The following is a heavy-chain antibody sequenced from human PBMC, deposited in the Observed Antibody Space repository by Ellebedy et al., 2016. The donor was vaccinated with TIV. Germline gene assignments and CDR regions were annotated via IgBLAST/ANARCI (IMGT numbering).Heavy chain of an antibody. CDR3: ARSYSYNSRDAFDI. CDR1: GGSISSDY. J-gene: IGHJ3*02. D-gene: IGHD3-22*01. CDR2: IYSSGHT. Sequence: SETLSLTXTVSGGSISSDYWSWIRQPAGKRLEWIGRIYSSGHTNYNPSLKSRVTISVDTSRNQLSLKLSSVTAADTAVYYCARSYSYNSRDAFDIWGQGTMVTVSS. V-gene: IGHV4-4*07.